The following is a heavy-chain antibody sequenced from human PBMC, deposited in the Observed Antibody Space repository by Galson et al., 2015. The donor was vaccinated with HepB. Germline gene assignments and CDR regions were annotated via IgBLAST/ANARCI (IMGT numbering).Heavy chain of an antibody. CDR3: TGGTRGSSWTRFDY. D-gene: IGHD6-13*01. Sequence: SLRLSCAASGFTFSNAWMNWVRQAPGKGLEWVGRIKSKTAGETTEYAAPVKGRFTISSDDSKNTLYLQMNSLKTEDTADYHCTGGTRGSSWTRFDYWGQGTLVTVSS. V-gene: IGHV3-15*01. J-gene: IGHJ4*02. CDR2: IKSKTAGETT. CDR1: GFTFSNAW.